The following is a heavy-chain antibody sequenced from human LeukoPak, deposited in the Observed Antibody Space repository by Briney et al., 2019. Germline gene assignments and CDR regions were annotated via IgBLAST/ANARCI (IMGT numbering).Heavy chain of an antibody. CDR3: ARDRDSGSIDY. CDR2: ISSSSSYI. CDR1: GFTFTSYS. Sequence: GGSLRLSCAASGFTFTSYSMNWVRQAPGKGLEWVSSISSSSSYIYYADSVKGRFTISRDNAKNSLYLQMKSLRAEDTAVYYCARDRDSGSIDYWGQGTLVTVSS. V-gene: IGHV3-21*01. D-gene: IGHD1-26*01. J-gene: IGHJ4*02.